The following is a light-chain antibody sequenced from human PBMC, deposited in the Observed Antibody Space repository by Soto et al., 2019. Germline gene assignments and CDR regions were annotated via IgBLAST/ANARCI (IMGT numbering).Light chain of an antibody. CDR1: SSDVGGYNS. Sequence: QSLLTQPASVSVSPGQSITISCTGTSSDVGGYNSVSWYRHDPGKAPKLMIYDVTNRPSGVSNRFSGSKSGNTASLTISGLQAEDEADYYCSSFTSSITDVFGTRTQVTVL. CDR3: SSFTSSITDV. CDR2: DVT. J-gene: IGLJ1*01. V-gene: IGLV2-14*01.